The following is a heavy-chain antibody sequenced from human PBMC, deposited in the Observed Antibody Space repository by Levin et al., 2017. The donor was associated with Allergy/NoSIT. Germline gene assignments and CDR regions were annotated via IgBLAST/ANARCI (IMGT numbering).Heavy chain of an antibody. D-gene: IGHD5-12*01. CDR3: ARDPRMVATVYYYGMDV. J-gene: IGHJ6*02. CDR2: ISSSSTHI. CDR1: GFTFSSYS. V-gene: IGHV3-21*01. Sequence: PGGSLRLSCAASGFTFSSYSMNWVRQAPGKGLEWVSSISSSSTHIYYADSVKGRFTISRDNAKNSLYLQMNSLRAEDTAVYYCARDPRMVATVYYYGMDVWGQGTTVTVSS.